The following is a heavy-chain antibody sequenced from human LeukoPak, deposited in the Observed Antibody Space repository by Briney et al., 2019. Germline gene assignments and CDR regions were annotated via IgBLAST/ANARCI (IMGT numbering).Heavy chain of an antibody. CDR3: AELGITMIGGV. Sequence: GGSLRLSCAASGSGFTFNNYWMHWVRQAPGKGLVWVSRINADGSTTSYADSVRGRFTISRDNAKNTLYLQMNSLRAEDTAVYYCAELGITMIGGVWGKGTTVTISS. V-gene: IGHV3-74*01. CDR2: INADGSTT. D-gene: IGHD3-10*02. CDR1: GSGFTFNNYW. J-gene: IGHJ6*04.